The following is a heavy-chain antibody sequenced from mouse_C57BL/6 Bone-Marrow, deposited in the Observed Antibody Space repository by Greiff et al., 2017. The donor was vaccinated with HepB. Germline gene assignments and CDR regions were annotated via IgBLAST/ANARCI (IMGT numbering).Heavy chain of an antibody. D-gene: IGHD2-12*01. CDR3: ARAQNKKRHLGAMDY. CDR1: GFTFSDSG. CDR2: ISSGSSTI. J-gene: IGHJ4*01. Sequence: EVHLVESGGGLVKPGGSLKLSCAASGFTFSDSGMHWVRQAPEKGLEWVAYISSGSSTIYYADTVKGRFTISRDNAKNTLFLQRTSLRSEDTAMYYCARAQNKKRHLGAMDYWGQGTSVTVSS. V-gene: IGHV5-17*01.